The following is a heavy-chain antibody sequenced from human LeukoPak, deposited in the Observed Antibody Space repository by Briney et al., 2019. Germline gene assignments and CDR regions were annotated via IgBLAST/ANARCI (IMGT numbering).Heavy chain of an antibody. D-gene: IGHD3-10*01. CDR2: ISAYNGNT. V-gene: IGHV1-18*01. Sequence: GASVKVSCKAPGYTFTSYGISWVRQAPGQGLEWSGWISAYNGNTNYAQKLRGRVTMTTDTSTSTAYMELRSLRSDDTAVYYCARAPGVLLWFGELSPTDYWGQGTLVTVSS. J-gene: IGHJ4*02. CDR1: GYTFTSYG. CDR3: ARAPGVLLWFGELSPTDY.